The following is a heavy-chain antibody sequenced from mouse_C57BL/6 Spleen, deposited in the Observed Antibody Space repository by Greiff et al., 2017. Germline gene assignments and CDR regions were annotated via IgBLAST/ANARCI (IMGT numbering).Heavy chain of an antibody. Sequence: QVQLKQPGAELVRPGSSVKLSCKASGYTFTSYWMDWVQQRPGQGLEWIGNIYPSDSATHYNQKFKDKATLTVDKSSSTAYMQLSSLTSEDSAVYYCARSPTGTGYWGQGTTLTVSS. CDR3: ARSPTGTGY. D-gene: IGHD4-1*01. V-gene: IGHV1-61*01. CDR1: GYTFTSYW. CDR2: IYPSDSAT. J-gene: IGHJ2*01.